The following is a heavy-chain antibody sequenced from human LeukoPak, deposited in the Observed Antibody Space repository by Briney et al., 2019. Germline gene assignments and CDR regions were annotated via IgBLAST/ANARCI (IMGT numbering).Heavy chain of an antibody. CDR1: GYTFTGYY. Sequence: ASVKVSCKASGYTFTGYYIHWERQAPGQGLEWMGWINPDSGGTNYAQKFQGRVTMTCDTSITTAYMELSRLRSDDTAIYYCARDYTKYWPSITDYWGQGTQVTVSS. J-gene: IGHJ4*02. D-gene: IGHD2-2*02. CDR2: INPDSGGT. V-gene: IGHV1-2*02. CDR3: ARDYTKYWPSITDY.